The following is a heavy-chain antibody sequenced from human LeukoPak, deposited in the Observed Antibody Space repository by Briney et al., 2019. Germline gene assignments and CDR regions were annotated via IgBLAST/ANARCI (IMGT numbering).Heavy chain of an antibody. CDR1: GFTFSSYS. J-gene: IGHJ4*02. D-gene: IGHD6-19*01. Sequence: GGSLRLSCAASGFTFSSYSINWVRQAPGKGLEGDSSISSRSSYIYYADSVKGRFTISRDNAKNSLYLQMNSLRAEDTAVYYCARAAYSSGWYTDYWGQGTLVTVSS. V-gene: IGHV3-21*01. CDR3: ARAAYSSGWYTDY. CDR2: ISSRSSYI.